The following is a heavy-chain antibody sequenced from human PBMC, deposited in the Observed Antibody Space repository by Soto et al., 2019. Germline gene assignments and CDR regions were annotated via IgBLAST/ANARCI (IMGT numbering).Heavy chain of an antibody. D-gene: IGHD2-2*01. CDR2: ISWDGGST. Sequence: SLRLSCAASGFTFDDYTMHWVRQAPGKGLEWVSLISWDGGSTYYADSVKGRFTISRDNSKNSLYLQMNSLRTEDTALYYCAKDADCSSTSCPDYYYYYYGMDVWGQGTTVTVSS. V-gene: IGHV3-43*01. CDR3: AKDADCSSTSCPDYYYYYYGMDV. CDR1: GFTFDDYT. J-gene: IGHJ6*02.